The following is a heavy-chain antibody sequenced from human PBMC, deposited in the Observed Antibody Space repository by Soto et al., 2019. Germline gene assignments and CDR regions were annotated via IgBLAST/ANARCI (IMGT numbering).Heavy chain of an antibody. J-gene: IGHJ6*02. V-gene: IGHV3-30*18. D-gene: IGHD3-9*01. CDR2: ISYDGSNK. Sequence: GGSLRLSCAASGFTFSSYGMHWVRQAPGKGLEWVAVISYDGSNKYYADSVKGRFTISRDNSKNTLYLQMNSLRAEDTAVYYCAKDNILTGGGPLFYGMDVWGQGTTVTVSS. CDR3: AKDNILTGGGPLFYGMDV. CDR1: GFTFSSYG.